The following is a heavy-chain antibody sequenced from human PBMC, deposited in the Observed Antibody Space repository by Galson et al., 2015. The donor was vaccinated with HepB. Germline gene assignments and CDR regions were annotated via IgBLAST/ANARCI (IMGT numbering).Heavy chain of an antibody. CDR3: ARRLATAPFDF. D-gene: IGHD6-13*01. Sequence: TLSLTCAVYGGSLSGYYWSWIRQPPGKGLEWIGEINHGGSATYNPSLTSRVTISLDTSKDQFSLQLSSVTAADTAVYYCARRLATAPFDFWGQGTLVTVSS. CDR1: GGSLSGYY. V-gene: IGHV4-34*01. J-gene: IGHJ4*02. CDR2: INHGGSA.